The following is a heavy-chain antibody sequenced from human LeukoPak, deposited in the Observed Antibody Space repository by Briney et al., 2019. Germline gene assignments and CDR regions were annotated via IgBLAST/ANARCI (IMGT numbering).Heavy chain of an antibody. CDR3: ARGRPYVSSGYYLADY. Sequence: ASVKVSCTASGYTFTSYDINWVRQATGQGLEWMGWMNPNSGNTGYAQKFQGRVTMTRNTSISTAYMELSSLRSEDTAVYYCARGRPYVSSGYYLADYWGQGTLVTVSS. V-gene: IGHV1-8*01. CDR1: GYTFTSYD. D-gene: IGHD3-22*01. CDR2: MNPNSGNT. J-gene: IGHJ4*02.